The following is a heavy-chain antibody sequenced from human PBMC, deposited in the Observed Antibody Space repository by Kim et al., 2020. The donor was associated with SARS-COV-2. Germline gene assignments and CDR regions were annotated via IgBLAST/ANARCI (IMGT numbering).Heavy chain of an antibody. V-gene: IGHV3-23*01. J-gene: IGHJ6*02. CDR2: ISGSGGST. Sequence: GGSLRLSCAASGFTFSSYAMSWVRQAPGKGLEWVSAISGSGGSTYYADSVKGRFTISRDNSKNTLYLQMNSLRAEDTAVYYCAKDRPAYYGSGSRHNYYYYYGMDVWGQGTTVTVSS. D-gene: IGHD3-10*01. CDR3: AKDRPAYYGSGSRHNYYYYYGMDV. CDR1: GFTFSSYA.